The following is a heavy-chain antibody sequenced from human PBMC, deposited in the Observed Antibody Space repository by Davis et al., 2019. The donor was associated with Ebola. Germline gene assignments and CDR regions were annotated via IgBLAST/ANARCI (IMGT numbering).Heavy chain of an antibody. CDR1: GFIFSSYE. V-gene: IGHV3-48*03. Sequence: GESLKISCAASGFIFSSYEMNWVRQAPGKGLEWVSYISSSGSTIYYADSVKGRFTISRDNSKNTLYLQMNSLRAEDTAVYYCARDERGAAAVPYYFDYWGQGTLVTVSS. J-gene: IGHJ4*02. CDR3: ARDERGAAAVPYYFDY. CDR2: ISSSGSTI. D-gene: IGHD6-13*01.